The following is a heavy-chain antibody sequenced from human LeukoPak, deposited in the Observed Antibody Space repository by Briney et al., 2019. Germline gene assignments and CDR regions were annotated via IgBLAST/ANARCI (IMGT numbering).Heavy chain of an antibody. J-gene: IGHJ4*02. V-gene: IGHV3-23*01. Sequence: GGSLRLSCAASGFTFSSYAMSWVRQAPGKGLERVSAISGSGGSTYYADSVKGRFTISRDNSKNTLYLQMNSLRAEDTAVYYCATVLRYFDWLLRGHYWGQGTLVTVSS. CDR3: ATVLRYFDWLLRGHY. D-gene: IGHD3-9*01. CDR2: ISGSGGST. CDR1: GFTFSSYA.